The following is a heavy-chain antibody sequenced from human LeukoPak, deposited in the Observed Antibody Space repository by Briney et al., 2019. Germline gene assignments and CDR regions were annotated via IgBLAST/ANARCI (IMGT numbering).Heavy chain of an antibody. Sequence: GGSLRLSCAASGFTFSSYSMNWVRQAPGKGLEWVSSISSSSSYIYYADSVKGRFTISRDNAKNSLYLQMNSLRAEDTAVYYCARARVAAAGSISDYWGQGTLVTVSS. D-gene: IGHD6-13*01. V-gene: IGHV3-21*01. CDR2: ISSSSSYI. CDR3: ARARVAAAGSISDY. J-gene: IGHJ4*02. CDR1: GFTFSSYS.